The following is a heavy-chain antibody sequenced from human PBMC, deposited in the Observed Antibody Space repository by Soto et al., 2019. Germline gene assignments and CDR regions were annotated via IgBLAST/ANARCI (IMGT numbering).Heavy chain of an antibody. J-gene: IGHJ4*02. Sequence: SETLSLTCTVSGGSISSGDYYWSWIRQPPGKGLEWIGYIYYSGSTYYNPSLKSRVTISVDTSKNQFSLKLSSVTAADTAVYYCARAYDFWSGCYFDYWGQGTLVTVSS. V-gene: IGHV4-30-4*01. CDR2: IYYSGST. D-gene: IGHD3-3*01. CDR1: GGSISSGDYY. CDR3: ARAYDFWSGCYFDY.